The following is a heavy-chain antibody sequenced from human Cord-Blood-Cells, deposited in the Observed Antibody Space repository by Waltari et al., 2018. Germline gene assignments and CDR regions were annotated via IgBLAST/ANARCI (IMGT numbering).Heavy chain of an antibody. D-gene: IGHD2-2*01. Sequence: QVQLVESGGGVVQPGRSLRLSCAASGFTFRSYGMHWVRQAPGKGLEWVAVIWYDGSNKYYADSVKGRFTISRDNSKNTLYLQMNSLRAEDTAMYYCAKDFCSSTSCYDYWGQGTLVTVSS. J-gene: IGHJ4*02. V-gene: IGHV3-30*18. CDR2: IWYDGSNK. CDR3: AKDFCSSTSCYDY. CDR1: GFTFRSYG.